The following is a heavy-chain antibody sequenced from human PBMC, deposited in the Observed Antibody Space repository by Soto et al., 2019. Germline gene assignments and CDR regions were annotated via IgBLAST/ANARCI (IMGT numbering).Heavy chain of an antibody. CDR1: GYTFTGYY. J-gene: IGHJ4*02. V-gene: IGHV1-2*04. CDR2: INPNSGGT. D-gene: IGHD6-13*01. Sequence: ASVKVSCKASGYTFTGYYMHWVRQAPGQGLEWMGWINPNSGGTNYAQKFQGWVTMTRDTSISTAYMELSRLRSDDTAVYYCARGAVVSGPSRIAAAGTNDYWGQGTLVTVSS. CDR3: ARGAVVSGPSRIAAAGTNDY.